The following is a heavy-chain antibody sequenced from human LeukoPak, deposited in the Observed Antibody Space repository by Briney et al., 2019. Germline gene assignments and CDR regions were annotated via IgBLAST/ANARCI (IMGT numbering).Heavy chain of an antibody. V-gene: IGHV4-34*01. Sequence: PSGTLSLTCGVYGGSFSGYYWSWIRQPPGKGLEWIGEINHSGSTNYNPSLKSRVTISVDTSKNQFSLKLSSVTAADTAVYYCARERSLTVAGTNWFDPWGQGTLVTVSS. CDR1: GGSFSGYY. CDR3: ARERSLTVAGTNWFDP. J-gene: IGHJ5*02. D-gene: IGHD6-19*01. CDR2: INHSGST.